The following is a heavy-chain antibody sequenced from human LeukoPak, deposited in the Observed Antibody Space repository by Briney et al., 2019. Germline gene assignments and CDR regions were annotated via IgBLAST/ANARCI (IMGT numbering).Heavy chain of an antibody. Sequence: GRSLRLSCAASGFTFSTYGMHWVRQAPGKGLEWVSAISGSGDSTYYADSVKGRFTISRDNSKNTLYLQMNSLRAEDTAVYYCAKVAYYNDSSGYYLDAFDIWGQGTMVTVSS. CDR1: GFTFSTYG. CDR2: ISGSGDST. CDR3: AKVAYYNDSSGYYLDAFDI. D-gene: IGHD3-22*01. J-gene: IGHJ3*02. V-gene: IGHV3-23*01.